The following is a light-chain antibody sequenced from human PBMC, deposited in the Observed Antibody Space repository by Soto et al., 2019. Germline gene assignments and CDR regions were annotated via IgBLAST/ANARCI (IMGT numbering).Light chain of an antibody. CDR3: QSYDRSLSAPYV. CDR2: GNN. CDR1: SSNIGAGYD. J-gene: IGLJ1*01. V-gene: IGLV1-40*01. Sequence: QSVLTQAPSVSGAPGQRVTISCTGSSSNIGAGYDVHWYQKVPGTAPKLLIYGNNNRTSGVPDRFSGSKSGTSASLAITGLQAEDEADYYCQSYDRSLSAPYVFGTGTKLNVL.